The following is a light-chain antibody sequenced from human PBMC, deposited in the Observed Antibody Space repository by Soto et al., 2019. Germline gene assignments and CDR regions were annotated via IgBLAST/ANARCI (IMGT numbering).Light chain of an antibody. V-gene: IGLV2-14*01. CDR2: DVS. CDR3: SSYTSVTTVL. CDR1: SSDVGGYKY. J-gene: IGLJ3*02. Sequence: QSALTQPASVSGSPGQSITISCTGTSSDVGGYKYVSWYQQHPGKAPKLMIYDVSNRPSGVSDRFPGSKSGNTASLTISGLQAEDESDYSCSSYTSVTTVLFGGGTKLTVL.